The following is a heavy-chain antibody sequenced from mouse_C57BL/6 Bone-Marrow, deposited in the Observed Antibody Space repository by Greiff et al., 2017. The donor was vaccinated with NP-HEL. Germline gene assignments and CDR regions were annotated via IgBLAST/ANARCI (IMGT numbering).Heavy chain of an antibody. CDR2: ISSGSSTI. J-gene: IGHJ3*01. D-gene: IGHD1-1*01. CDR1: GFTFSDYG. Sequence: EVHLVESGGGLVKPGGSLKLSCAASGFTFSDYGMHWVRQAPEKGLEWVAYISSGSSTIYYADTVKGRFTISRDNAKNTLFLQMTSLRSEDTAMYYCARPRDYYGSSSWFAYWGQGTLVTVSA. CDR3: ARPRDYYGSSSWFAY. V-gene: IGHV5-17*01.